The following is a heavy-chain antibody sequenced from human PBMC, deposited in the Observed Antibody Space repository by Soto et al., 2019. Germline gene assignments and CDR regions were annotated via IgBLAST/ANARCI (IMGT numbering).Heavy chain of an antibody. Sequence: QVQLVQSGAEVKKPGFSVKVSCKASGGTLSNYAFTWVRQAPGQGLEWMGGNLSIFNTANYAQKFQGRVTITADESTSTAYMAVNSLRSEDTAVYYCARVRPTDYVGNYNNGMNVWGQGTTVTVSS. J-gene: IGHJ6*02. D-gene: IGHD4-17*01. V-gene: IGHV1-69*01. CDR1: GGTLSNYA. CDR2: NLSIFNTA. CDR3: ARVRPTDYVGNYNNGMNV.